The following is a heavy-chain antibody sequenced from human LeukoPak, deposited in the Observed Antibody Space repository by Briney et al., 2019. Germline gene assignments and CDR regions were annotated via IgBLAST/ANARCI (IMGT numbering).Heavy chain of an antibody. Sequence: ASVKVSCKGFGYTFTGHYIPWVRQAPGQRVEWIGWINPNSGGTNYAQKFQGRVTMARDTSISTAYMELSRLRSDDTAVYYCASLLGSSSWLYFDYWGQGTLVTVSS. CDR3: ASLLGSSSWLYFDY. CDR1: GYTFTGHY. V-gene: IGHV1-2*02. CDR2: INPNSGGT. J-gene: IGHJ4*02. D-gene: IGHD6-13*01.